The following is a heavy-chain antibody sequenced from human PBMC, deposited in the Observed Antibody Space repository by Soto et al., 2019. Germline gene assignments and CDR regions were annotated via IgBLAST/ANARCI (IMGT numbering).Heavy chain of an antibody. D-gene: IGHD4-17*01. CDR2: ISGSGGST. CDR1: GFTFSSYA. CDR3: AKDGGGYGDYFDY. Sequence: GGSPRLSCAASGFTFSSYAMSWVRQAPGKGLEWVSAISGSGGSTYYADSVKGRFTISRDNSKNTLYLQMNSLRAEDTAVYYCAKDGGGYGDYFDYWGQGTLVTVSS. J-gene: IGHJ4*02. V-gene: IGHV3-23*01.